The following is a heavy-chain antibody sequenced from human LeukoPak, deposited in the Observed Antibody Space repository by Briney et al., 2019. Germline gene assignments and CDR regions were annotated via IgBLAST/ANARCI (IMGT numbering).Heavy chain of an antibody. CDR1: GFTFSSYG. Sequence: GGSLRLSCAASGFTFSSYGMHWVRQAPGKGLEWVAFIRYDGSNKYYADSVKGRFTISRDNSKNTLYLQMNSLRAEDTAVYYCAKSYLVVVAATPFDYWGQGTLVTVSS. J-gene: IGHJ4*02. V-gene: IGHV3-30*02. CDR3: AKSYLVVVAATPFDY. D-gene: IGHD2-15*01. CDR2: IRYDGSNK.